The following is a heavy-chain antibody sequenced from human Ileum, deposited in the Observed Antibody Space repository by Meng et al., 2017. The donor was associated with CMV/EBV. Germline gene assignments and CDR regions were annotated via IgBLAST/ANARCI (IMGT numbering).Heavy chain of an antibody. Sequence: GESLKIPWGASGFTLSSYWMGWVRQGPGKGLEWVANINQDGGEKYYADSVKGRFSIFRDNAKNSLYLQMNSLGAEDTAVYYCAAYIKDAFDLWGQGTMVTVSS. CDR1: GFTLSSYW. CDR3: AAYIKDAFDL. J-gene: IGHJ3*01. D-gene: IGHD2-21*01. V-gene: IGHV3-7*01. CDR2: INQDGGEK.